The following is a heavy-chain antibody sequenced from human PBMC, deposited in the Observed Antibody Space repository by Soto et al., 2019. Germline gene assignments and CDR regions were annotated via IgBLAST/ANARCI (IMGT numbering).Heavy chain of an antibody. CDR3: ARLIGEGYSGTYGLDY. V-gene: IGHV1-69*06. D-gene: IGHD1-26*01. J-gene: IGHJ4*01. Sequence: QVQLVQSGAEVKKPGSSVKVSCKASGGTFNNYAISWVRQAPGQGLEWMGGIIPLFGATNYAQHFQGRVTITADKFTSTSYMELSSLKSEDTAVYYCARLIGEGYSGTYGLDYWGQRTLVTVSS. CDR1: GGTFNNYA. CDR2: IIPLFGAT.